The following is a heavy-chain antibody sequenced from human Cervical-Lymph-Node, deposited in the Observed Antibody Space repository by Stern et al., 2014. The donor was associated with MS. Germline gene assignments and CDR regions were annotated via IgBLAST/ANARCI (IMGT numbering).Heavy chain of an antibody. D-gene: IGHD3-10*02. CDR3: ARLNALSTGDNWFDP. Sequence: VQLVQSGAEVKKPGESLKISCKGSGYSFPNYWIGWGRQMPGKGLEWMGIIYPDDSKSRRSPSFEGQFTMSADKSISTVYLQWSSLKASDTAMYYCARLNALSTGDNWFDPWGQGTLVTVSS. CDR1: GYSFPNYW. V-gene: IGHV5-51*01. CDR2: IYPDDSKS. J-gene: IGHJ5*02.